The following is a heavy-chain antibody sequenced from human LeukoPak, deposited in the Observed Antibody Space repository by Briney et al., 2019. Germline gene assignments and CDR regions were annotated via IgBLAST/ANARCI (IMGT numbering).Heavy chain of an antibody. V-gene: IGHV3-23*01. J-gene: IGHJ4*02. CDR1: GFTFSSYA. CDR2: ISGSGGST. Sequence: GGSLRLSCAASGFTFSSYAMCWVRQAPGKGLEWVSAISGSGGSTYYADSVKGRFTISRDNSKNTLYLQMNSLRAEDTAVYYCAKGLHRQWLVPHYFDYWGQGTLVTVSS. D-gene: IGHD6-19*01. CDR3: AKGLHRQWLVPHYFDY.